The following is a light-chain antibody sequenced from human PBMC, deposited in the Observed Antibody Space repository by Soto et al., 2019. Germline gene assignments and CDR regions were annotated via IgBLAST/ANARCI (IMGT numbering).Light chain of an antibody. CDR2: GAS. V-gene: IGKV3-15*01. Sequence: EVVMTQSPATLSASPGERATLSCWASETVATNLAWYQQKPGQAPRLLISGASTRAAGISARFRGSGSGTEFILPISSLRSEDSGIYYCQQYFKWPPMTFGQGTKVEI. J-gene: IGKJ1*01. CDR3: QQYFKWPPMT. CDR1: ETVATN.